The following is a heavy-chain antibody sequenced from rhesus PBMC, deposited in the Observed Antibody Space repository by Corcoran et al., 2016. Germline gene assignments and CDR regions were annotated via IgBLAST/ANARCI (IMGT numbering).Heavy chain of an antibody. CDR1: GGSISRNY. CDR3: ATAYEYNNYVPLDY. Sequence: QVQLQESGPGLVKPSETLSPTCAVSGGSISRNYWSWIRQSPGKGLEWIGFIYGGSGNTIYNPSLNRRVTISRDTSKNQFSLKFSSMTAADTAVYYCATAYEYNNYVPLDYGGQGVLVTVSS. V-gene: IGHV4-122*01. J-gene: IGHJ4*01. CDR2: IYGGSGNT. D-gene: IGHD4-23*01.